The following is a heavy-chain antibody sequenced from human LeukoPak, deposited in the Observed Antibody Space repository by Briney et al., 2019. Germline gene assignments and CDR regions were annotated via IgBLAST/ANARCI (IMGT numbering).Heavy chain of an antibody. D-gene: IGHD2-15*01. J-gene: IGHJ4*02. CDR1: GYTFIAYY. Sequence: ASVKVSCKASGYTFIAYYIHWVRQAPGQGLEWMGWINPNSGGTNSAQKFQGRVTMTRDTSISTAYMELSSLTFDDTAVYYCGRGTIAVVAADLRTDQWGQGTLVIVSS. CDR2: INPNSGGT. CDR3: GRGTIAVVAADLRTDQ. V-gene: IGHV1-2*02.